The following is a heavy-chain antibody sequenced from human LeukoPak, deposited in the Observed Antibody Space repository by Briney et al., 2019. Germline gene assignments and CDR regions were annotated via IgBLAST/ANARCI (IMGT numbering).Heavy chain of an antibody. CDR3: AGYCTGGSCYSDY. CDR1: GGSISSSNW. CDR2: LYYRGVT. Sequence: SGTLSLTCAVSGGSISSSNWWSWVRQPPGKGLEWIGSLYYRGVTYYNPSLKSRVTISGDTSKNQFSLKLGSVTAADTAFYYCAGYCTGGSCYSDYWGQGTLVTVSS. V-gene: IGHV4-4*02. D-gene: IGHD2-15*01. J-gene: IGHJ4*02.